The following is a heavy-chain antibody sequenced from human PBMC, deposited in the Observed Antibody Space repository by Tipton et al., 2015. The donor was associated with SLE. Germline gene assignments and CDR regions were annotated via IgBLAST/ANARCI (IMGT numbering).Heavy chain of an antibody. CDR1: GYSFSNYW. V-gene: IGHV5-51*01. J-gene: IGHJ4*02. CDR2: IYPGDSDT. CDR3: ARHSGYDSSGLYDY. D-gene: IGHD3-22*01. Sequence: VQLVQSGAEVKKSGESLKISCKGYGYSFSNYWIAWVRQMPGKGLEWMGIIYPGDSDTRYSPSFQGQVTMSADKSISTAYLQWSSLKASDSAMYYCARHSGYDSSGLYDYWGQGTLVTVSS.